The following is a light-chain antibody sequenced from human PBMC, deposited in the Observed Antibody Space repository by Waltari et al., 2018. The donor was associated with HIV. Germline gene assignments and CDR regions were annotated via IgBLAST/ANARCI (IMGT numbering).Light chain of an antibody. J-gene: IGKJ1*01. CDR3: QQYKINWM. Sequence: DIQMTQSPSTLSASIGDRVTITCRVTQSISNYFAWYQQKPGKVPKLLIYRASSLESGVPSRFSGSGSGTEFTLTISSLQPDDFATYYCQQYKINWMFGQGTKVEIK. V-gene: IGKV1-5*03. CDR2: RAS. CDR1: QSISNY.